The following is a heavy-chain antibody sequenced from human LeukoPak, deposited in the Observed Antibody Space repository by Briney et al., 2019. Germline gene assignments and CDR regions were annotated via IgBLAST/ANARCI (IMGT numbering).Heavy chain of an antibody. Sequence: PGGSLRLSCAASGFTFSGYWMSWVRQAPGKGLEWVANIKQDGSEKYYVDSVKGRFTISRDNAKNSLYLQMNSLRAEDTAVYYCAREGELSYGDYGNYFDYWGQGTLVTVSS. D-gene: IGHD4-17*01. V-gene: IGHV3-7*03. J-gene: IGHJ4*02. CDR2: IKQDGSEK. CDR3: AREGELSYGDYGNYFDY. CDR1: GFTFSGYW.